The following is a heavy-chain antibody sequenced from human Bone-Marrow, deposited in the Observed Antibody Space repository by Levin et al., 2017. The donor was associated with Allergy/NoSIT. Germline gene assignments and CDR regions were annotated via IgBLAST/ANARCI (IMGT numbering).Heavy chain of an antibody. Sequence: SQTLSLTCAISGDSVSSTSATWNWIRQSPSRGLEWLGRTYYKSKWYDDYAVSVKSRITINPDTSKNQFSLQLKSVTPEDTAVYYCTRGLVTMVRGVIYSYYGMDVWGQGTTVTVSS. V-gene: IGHV6-1*01. CDR2: TYYKSKWYD. D-gene: IGHD3-10*01. CDR1: GDSVSSTSAT. J-gene: IGHJ6*02. CDR3: TRGLVTMVRGVIYSYYGMDV.